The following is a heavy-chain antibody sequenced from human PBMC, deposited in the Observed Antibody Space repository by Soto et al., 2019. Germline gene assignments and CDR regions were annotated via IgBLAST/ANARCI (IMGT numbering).Heavy chain of an antibody. Sequence: EVQLVESGGGLVQPGGSLRLSCLASEFTFNTYWMNWVRQAPGRGLEWVANIKDDGSEKNYVDSVKGRFTISRDNAKNSLYWQMNSLRGEDTGVYFCARDWGTPGRGSAVGYYYHYGMDVWGQGTTVTVSS. J-gene: IGHJ6*02. CDR1: EFTFNTYW. CDR2: IKDDGSEK. CDR3: ARDWGTPGRGSAVGYYYHYGMDV. V-gene: IGHV3-7*05. D-gene: IGHD6-19*01.